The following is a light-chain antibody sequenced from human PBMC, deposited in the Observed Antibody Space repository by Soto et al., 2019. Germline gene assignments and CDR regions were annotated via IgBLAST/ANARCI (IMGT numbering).Light chain of an antibody. J-gene: IGKJ4*01. CDR2: AAS. Sequence: DIQMTQSPSSLSASVGDRVTITCRASQSISSYLNWYQQKPGKAPKLLIYAASSLQSGVPLRFSGSGSGTDFTLTISSLQPEDFATYYCQQSYSTPLTFGGGNKVEIK. CDR1: QSISSY. V-gene: IGKV1-39*01. CDR3: QQSYSTPLT.